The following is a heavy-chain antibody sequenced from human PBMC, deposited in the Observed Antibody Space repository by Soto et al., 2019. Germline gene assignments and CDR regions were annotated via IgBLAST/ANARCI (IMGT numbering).Heavy chain of an antibody. CDR1: GFTLNDYY. Sequence: QVQLVESGGGLVKPGGSLRLSCAASGFTLNDYYMSWIRQAPGKGLEWVSYIRSRSTDTNYADSVKGRFTISRDNAKNSLHLQMNSLRAEDTAVYYCARIPIAAAGRTADYWGQGTLVTVSS. J-gene: IGHJ4*02. CDR3: ARIPIAAAGRTADY. V-gene: IGHV3-11*05. CDR2: IRSRSTDT. D-gene: IGHD6-13*01.